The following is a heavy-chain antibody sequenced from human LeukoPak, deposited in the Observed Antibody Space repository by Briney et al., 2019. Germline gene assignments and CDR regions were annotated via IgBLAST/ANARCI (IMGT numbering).Heavy chain of an antibody. CDR2: INPNSGGT. V-gene: IGHV1-2*02. CDR3: ARDLTDHYELDY. D-gene: IGHD4-17*01. CDR1: GYTFTGYY. Sequence: ASVKVSCKASGYTFTGYYMHWVRQAPGQGLEWMGWINPNSGGTNYAQNFQGRVTMTRDTSINTAYMELSRLRSDDTAVYYCARDLTDHYELDYWGQGTLVTVSS. J-gene: IGHJ4*02.